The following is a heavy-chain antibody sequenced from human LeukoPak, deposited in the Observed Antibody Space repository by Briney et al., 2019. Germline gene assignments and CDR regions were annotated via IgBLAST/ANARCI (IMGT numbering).Heavy chain of an antibody. CDR3: ARSPSSSWSNFDY. CDR1: GGSISSYY. V-gene: IGHV4-59*08. J-gene: IGHJ4*02. Sequence: PSETLSLTCTVSGGSISSYYWSWIRQPPGKGLEWIGYIYYSGSTNYNPSLKSRVTISVDTSNNQLSLKLGSVTAADTAVYYCARSPSSSWSNFDYWGQGTLVTVSS. D-gene: IGHD6-13*01. CDR2: IYYSGST.